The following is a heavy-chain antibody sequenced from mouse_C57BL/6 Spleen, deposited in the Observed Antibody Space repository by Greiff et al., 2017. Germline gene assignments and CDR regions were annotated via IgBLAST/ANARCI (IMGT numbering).Heavy chain of an antibody. Sequence: EVQLQQSGPVLVKPGASVKMSCKASGYTFTDYYMNWVKQSHGKSLEWIGVINPYNGGTSYNQKFKGKATLTVDKSSSTAYMELNSLTSEDSAIYYCAREGVLRVPAWFAYWGQGTLVTVSA. CDR2: INPYNGGT. CDR1: GYTFTDYY. V-gene: IGHV1-19*01. D-gene: IGHD1-1*01. J-gene: IGHJ3*01. CDR3: AREGVLRVPAWFAY.